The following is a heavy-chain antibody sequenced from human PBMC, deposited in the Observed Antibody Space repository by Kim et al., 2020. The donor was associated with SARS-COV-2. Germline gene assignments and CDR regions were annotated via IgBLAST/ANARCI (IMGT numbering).Heavy chain of an antibody. J-gene: IGHJ5*02. D-gene: IGHD3-16*01. Sequence: VKGRFTISRDNSKNTLYLQMNSLRAEDTAVYYCAKEPTSNHGLRRNWFDPWGQGTLVTVSS. CDR3: AKEPTSNHGLRRNWFDP. V-gene: IGHV3-23*01.